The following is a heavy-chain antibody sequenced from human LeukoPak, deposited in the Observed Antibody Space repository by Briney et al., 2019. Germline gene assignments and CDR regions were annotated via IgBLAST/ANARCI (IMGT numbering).Heavy chain of an antibody. CDR1: GFAFSSYA. Sequence: GGSLRLSCAASGFAFSSYAMSWVRQAPGKGLEWVANIKQDGSEKYFLGSVTGRFIISRDNAKNSLYLQMNSLRADDTAVYYCARDLGKWEAQDFWGQGTLVTVSS. CDR2: IKQDGSEK. J-gene: IGHJ4*02. CDR3: ARDLGKWEAQDF. D-gene: IGHD1-26*01. V-gene: IGHV3-7*01.